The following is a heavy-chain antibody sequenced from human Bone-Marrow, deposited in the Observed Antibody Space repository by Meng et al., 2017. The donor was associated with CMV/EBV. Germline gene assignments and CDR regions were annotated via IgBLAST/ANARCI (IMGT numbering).Heavy chain of an antibody. D-gene: IGHD1-26*01. Sequence: SETLSLTCTVSGGSISSYYWSWIRQPPGKGLEWIGYIYYSGSTNYNPSLKSRVPISVDTSKNQFPLMLSSVTAADTAVYYGARASLVGSTPFDGWGQGTLVTVSS. CDR1: GGSISSYY. V-gene: IGHV4-59*01. CDR2: IYYSGST. J-gene: IGHJ4*02. CDR3: ARASLVGSTPFDG.